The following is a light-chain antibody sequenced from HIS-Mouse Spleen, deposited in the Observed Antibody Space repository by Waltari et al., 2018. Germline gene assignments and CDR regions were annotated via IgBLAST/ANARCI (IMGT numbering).Light chain of an antibody. CDR3: QVWDSSSDHVV. V-gene: IGLV3-21*03. CDR2: DDS. CDR1: NIGSKS. Sequence: SYVLTQPPSVSVAPGKTARITCWGNNIGSKSVHWYQQKPGQAPVLVVYDDSDRPSGIPGRFSGSNSGTTATLTISRVEAGDEADYYCQVWDSSSDHVVFGGGTKLTVL. J-gene: IGLJ2*01.